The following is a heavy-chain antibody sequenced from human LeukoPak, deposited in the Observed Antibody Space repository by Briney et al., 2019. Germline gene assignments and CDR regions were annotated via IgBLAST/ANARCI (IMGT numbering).Heavy chain of an antibody. CDR3: ARHSRRCSSTTSYTGAFDI. D-gene: IGHD2-2*02. Sequence: PSETLSLTCTISGYSITSGYYWGWIRQPPGKGLECIGSVYHSGDTYYNPSLKSRVTISVDTSENQFSLKLTSVTAADTALYFCARHSRRCSSTTSYTGAFDIWGPGTVVTVSS. V-gene: IGHV4-38-2*02. J-gene: IGHJ3*02. CDR1: GYSITSGYY. CDR2: VYHSGDT.